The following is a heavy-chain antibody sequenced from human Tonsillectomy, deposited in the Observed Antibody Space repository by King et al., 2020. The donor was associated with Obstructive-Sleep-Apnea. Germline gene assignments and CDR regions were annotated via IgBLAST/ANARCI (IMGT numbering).Heavy chain of an antibody. CDR3: EKDHIYYYDSIGYHYADY. CDR1: GFTFSSYA. V-gene: IGHV3-30*02. Sequence: AQLVESGGGVVQPGGSLRLSCAASGFTFSSYAMHWVRQAPGKGLQWVAFIQYDGTNKNYADSVKGRFTISRDNSKNTLYLQMNNLRAEETAVYYCEKDHIYYYDSIGYHYADYWGQGTLVTVSS. D-gene: IGHD3-22*01. J-gene: IGHJ4*02. CDR2: IQYDGTNK.